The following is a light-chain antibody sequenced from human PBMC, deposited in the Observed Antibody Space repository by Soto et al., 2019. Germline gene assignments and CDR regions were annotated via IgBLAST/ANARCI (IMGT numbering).Light chain of an antibody. Sequence: EIVLTQSPPTLPVSPGERVTLSCRASHGVGSNLAWYQQKAGQAPRLLIFDASTRSTGIAARFSGSGSGTEFSLTISSLQYEDFAVYYCQQGANWFPFTFGQGTRLEIK. J-gene: IGKJ5*01. CDR1: HGVGSN. CDR2: DAS. V-gene: IGKV3-15*01. CDR3: QQGANWFPFT.